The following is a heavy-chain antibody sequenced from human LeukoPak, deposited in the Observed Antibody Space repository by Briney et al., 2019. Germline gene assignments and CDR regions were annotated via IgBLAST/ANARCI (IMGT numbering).Heavy chain of an antibody. CDR3: ATTTRSAPWDY. D-gene: IGHD1-1*01. CDR2: IRQDGSEK. CDR1: GFTFSSYW. J-gene: IGHJ4*02. Sequence: GGSLRLSCAASGFTFSSYWMSWVRQAPGKGLEWVTNIRQDGSEKQYVDSVKGRFTISRDNAKNSVYLQMSSLRAEDTALYYCATTTRSAPWDYWGQGTLVTVSS. V-gene: IGHV3-7*01.